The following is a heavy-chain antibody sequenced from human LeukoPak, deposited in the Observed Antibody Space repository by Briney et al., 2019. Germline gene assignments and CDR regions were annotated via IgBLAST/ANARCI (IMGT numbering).Heavy chain of an antibody. CDR1: GYTFTGYY. CDR2: INPNRGGT. CDR3: ARGARFSADY. D-gene: IGHD3-10*01. J-gene: IGHJ4*02. Sequence: ASVKVSCKASGYTFTGYYMHWVRQATGQGLEWMGRINPNRGGTNYAQKFQGRVTMTRDTSISTAYMELSRLRSDDTAVYYCARGARFSADYWGQGTLVTVSS. V-gene: IGHV1-2*06.